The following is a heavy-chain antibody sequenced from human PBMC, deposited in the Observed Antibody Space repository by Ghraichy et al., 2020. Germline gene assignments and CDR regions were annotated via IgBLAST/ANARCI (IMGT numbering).Heavy chain of an antibody. Sequence: GGSLRLSCAASGFTFSSYEMNWVRQAQGKGLEWVSYVSISGATIYYADSVKGRFTMSSDNAKNLVYLFMNSLRTEETAVYYCERESVTTVPNYYSYYYGMDDWGQGTPVTVSS. D-gene: IGHD4-17*01. V-gene: IGHV3-48*03. CDR1: GFTFSSYE. CDR3: ERESVTTVPNYYSYYYGMDD. J-gene: IGHJ6*02. CDR2: VSISGATI.